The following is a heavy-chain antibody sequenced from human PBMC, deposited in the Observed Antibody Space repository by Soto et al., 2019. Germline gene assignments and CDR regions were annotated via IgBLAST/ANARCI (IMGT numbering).Heavy chain of an antibody. V-gene: IGHV4-39*01. J-gene: IGHJ4*02. D-gene: IGHD2-2*01. CDR2: VFYSGSS. Sequence: QLQLQESGPGLLKPSETLSLTCTVSGDSISTSNYYWSWIRQSPGKGLEWIGSVFYSGSSYYNPSLKSRVNISVDASRNQFSLRVNSVTAADTAVYYCASRKREEICSSGNCYFTYWGQGTLVTVSS. CDR3: ASRKREEICSSGNCYFTY. CDR1: GDSISTSNYY.